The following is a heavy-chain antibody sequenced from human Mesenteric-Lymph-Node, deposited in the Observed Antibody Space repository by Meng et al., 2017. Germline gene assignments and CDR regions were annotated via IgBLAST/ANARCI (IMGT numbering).Heavy chain of an antibody. D-gene: IGHD3-22*01. Sequence: VQLQESGRGLVQPSETLSLTCAVSGGSISRSDWWSWGRQTRGKGLECIGETSHSGSTNYSQSVKSRVTISIDKSKNPLSLKLNSVTAADTAVYYCASSDYYRSDYWGQGTLVTVSS. CDR2: TSHSGST. J-gene: IGHJ4*02. V-gene: IGHV4-4*02. CDR1: GGSISRSDW. CDR3: ASSDYYRSDY.